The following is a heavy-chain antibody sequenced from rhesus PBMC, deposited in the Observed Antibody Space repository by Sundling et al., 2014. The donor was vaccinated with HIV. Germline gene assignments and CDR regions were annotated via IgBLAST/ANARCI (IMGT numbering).Heavy chain of an antibody. D-gene: IGHD2-27*01. V-gene: IGHV3-201*01. Sequence: EVQLVESGGGVVQPGGSLRLSCAASGFPFDDYAMHWVRQAPGKGLEWVSGISWSGDSTGSADSVKGRFTISRDNAQNSLYLQMNRLRAEDTALYYCARDFTAWGQGVLVTVSS. J-gene: IGHJ4*01. CDR2: ISWSGDST. CDR3: ARDFTA. CDR1: GFPFDDYA.